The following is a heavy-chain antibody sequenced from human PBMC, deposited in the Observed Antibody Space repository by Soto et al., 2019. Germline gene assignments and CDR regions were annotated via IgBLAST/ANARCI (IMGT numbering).Heavy chain of an antibody. D-gene: IGHD2-15*01. V-gene: IGHV1-69*08. Sequence: QVQLVQSGAEVKKPGSSVKVSCKASGGTFSSYTISWVRQAPGQGLEWMGRIIPILGIANYAQKFQGRVTHTADKSTSTAYMEMSSLRSEDTAVYYCARDHGGNARQRYYYYGMDVWGQGTTVTVSS. J-gene: IGHJ6*02. CDR1: GGTFSSYT. CDR2: IIPILGIA. CDR3: ARDHGGNARQRYYYYGMDV.